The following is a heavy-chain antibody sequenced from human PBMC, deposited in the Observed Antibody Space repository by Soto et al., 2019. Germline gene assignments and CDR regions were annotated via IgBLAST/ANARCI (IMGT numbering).Heavy chain of an antibody. CDR2: ISSSGSTI. D-gene: IGHD4-4*01. CDR1: GFTFSDYY. J-gene: IGHJ4*02. CDR3: ASPFTTVTTFLESVGY. V-gene: IGHV3-11*01. Sequence: QVQLVESGGGLVKPGGSLRLSCAASGFTFSDYYMSWIRQAPGKGLEWVSYISSSGSTIYYADSVKGRFTIARDNAKNSLYLQMNSLRAEDTAVYYCASPFTTVTTFLESVGYWGQGTLVTVSS.